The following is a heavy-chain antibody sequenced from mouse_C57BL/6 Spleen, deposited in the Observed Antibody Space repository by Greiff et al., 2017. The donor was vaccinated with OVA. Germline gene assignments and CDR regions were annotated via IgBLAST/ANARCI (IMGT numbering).Heavy chain of an antibody. CDR3: AREDDYDGDY. CDR2: ISYDGSN. D-gene: IGHD2-4*01. Sequence: DVQLVESGPGLVKPSQSLSLTCSVTGYSITSGYYWNWIRQFPGNKLEWMGYISYDGSNNYNPSLKNRISITRDTSKNQFFLKLNSVTTEDTATYYCAREDDYDGDYWGQGTTLTVSS. CDR1: GYSITSGYY. J-gene: IGHJ2*01. V-gene: IGHV3-6*01.